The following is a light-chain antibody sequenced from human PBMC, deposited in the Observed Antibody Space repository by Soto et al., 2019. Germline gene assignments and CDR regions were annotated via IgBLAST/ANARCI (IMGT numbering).Light chain of an antibody. J-gene: IGKJ4*01. Sequence: EIVMTQSPATLSVSPGETATLSCRASQSVSYNLAWYQQKPGQGPRLLIYGAFTRATGIPARFSGSGSGTDFTLTIRSLQSEDFAVYYCQRYKNWPPLTFGGGTKVEIK. CDR1: QSVSYN. CDR3: QRYKNWPPLT. CDR2: GAF. V-gene: IGKV3-15*01.